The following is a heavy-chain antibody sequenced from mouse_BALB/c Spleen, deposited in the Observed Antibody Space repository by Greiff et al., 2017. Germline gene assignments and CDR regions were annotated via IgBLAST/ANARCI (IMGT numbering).Heavy chain of an antibody. Sequence: EVQRVESGGGLVQPGGSLKLSCAASGFTFSSYGMSWVRQTPDKRLELVATINSNGGSTYYPDSVKGRITIARDNAKNTLYLQMSNLTSEDTAMCYCEGHGGSGSVAYWGQGTLVTVSA. CDR1: GFTFSSYG. CDR3: EGHGGSGSVAY. J-gene: IGHJ3*01. CDR2: INSNGGST. D-gene: IGHD3-1*01. V-gene: IGHV5-6-3*01.